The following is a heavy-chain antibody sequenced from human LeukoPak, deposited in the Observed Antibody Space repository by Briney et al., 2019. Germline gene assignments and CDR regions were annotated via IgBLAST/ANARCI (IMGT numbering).Heavy chain of an antibody. V-gene: IGHV7-4-1*02. CDR1: GYTFTSYA. J-gene: IGHJ6*02. CDR2: INTNTGNP. Sequence: ASVKVSCKASGYTFTSYAMNWVRQAPGQGLEWMGWINTNTGNPTYAQGFTGRFVFSLDTSVSTAYLQISSLKAEDTAVYYCARVAAAGQEYYYGMDVWGQGTTVTVSS. D-gene: IGHD6-13*01. CDR3: ARVAAAGQEYYYGMDV.